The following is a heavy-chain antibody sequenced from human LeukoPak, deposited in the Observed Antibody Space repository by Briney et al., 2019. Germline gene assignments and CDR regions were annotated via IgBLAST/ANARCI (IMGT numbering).Heavy chain of an antibody. D-gene: IGHD3-3*01. CDR3: ASAIFAENAFDI. J-gene: IGHJ3*02. Sequence: SETLSLTCTVSGVSISSSSYYWGWIRQPPGKGLEWIGTIYYSGSTYYSPSLKSRVTISVDTSKNQFSLKLSSVTAADTAVYYCASAIFAENAFDIWGQGTMVTVSS. CDR1: GVSISSSSYY. CDR2: IYYSGST. V-gene: IGHV4-39*01.